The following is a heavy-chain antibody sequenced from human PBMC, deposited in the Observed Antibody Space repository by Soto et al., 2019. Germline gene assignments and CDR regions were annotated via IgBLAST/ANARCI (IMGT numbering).Heavy chain of an antibody. V-gene: IGHV3-30-3*01. CDR2: ISYDGSNK. J-gene: IGHJ5*02. CDR3: ARDSSVVPAAINLDFWSGPKGFDT. Sequence: LSCAASGFTFSSYAMHWVRQAPGKGLEWVAVISYDGSNKYYADSVKGRFTISRDNSKNTLYLQMNSLRAEDTAVYYCARDSSVVPAAINLDFWSGPKGFDTWGQGTLVTSPQ. D-gene: IGHD3-3*01. CDR1: GFTFSSYA.